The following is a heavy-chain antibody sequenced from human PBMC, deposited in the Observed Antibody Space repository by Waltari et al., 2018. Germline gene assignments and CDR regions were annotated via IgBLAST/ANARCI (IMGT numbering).Heavy chain of an antibody. V-gene: IGHV1-69*08. CDR2: IIPIFGTA. D-gene: IGHD3-3*01. J-gene: IGHJ4*02. CDR3: ARGGYYDFWSGYYPSYYFDY. CDR1: GGTFSRYA. Sequence: QVQLVQSGAEVKKPGSSVKVSCKASGGTFSRYALSWVRQAPGQGLEWMGRIIPIFGTANYAQKFQGRVTITADKSTSTAYMELSSLRSEDTAVYYCARGGYYDFWSGYYPSYYFDYWGQGTLVTVSS.